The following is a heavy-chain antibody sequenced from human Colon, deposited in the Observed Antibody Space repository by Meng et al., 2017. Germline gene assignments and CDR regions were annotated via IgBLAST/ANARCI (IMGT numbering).Heavy chain of an antibody. CDR3: ARGRGSYSSIDF. CDR2: VYYTGSA. Sequence: GQLQGSGPRLVTPLEPLSLTITLSGGDVRSPSYYWSWIRPTPGKGLEWIGYVYYTGSANYNPSLKSRVTISVDTSKNHFSLNLTSVTAADTAVYYCARGRGSYSSIDFWGQGTLVTVSS. D-gene: IGHD1-26*01. CDR1: GGDVRSPSYY. V-gene: IGHV4-61*03. J-gene: IGHJ4*02.